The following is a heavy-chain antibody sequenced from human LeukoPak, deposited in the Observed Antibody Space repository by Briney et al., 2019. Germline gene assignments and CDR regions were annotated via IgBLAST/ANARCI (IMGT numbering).Heavy chain of an antibody. CDR1: GFTFSTYW. D-gene: IGHD3-16*01. Sequence: PGGSLRLSCAASGFTFSTYWMHWVRQAPGKGLVWVAQINGDGSDTSYADSMKGRFTISRDNAKNTLYLYINSLRAEDTSVFYCVRGAYYFYGMDVWGQGTTVTASS. J-gene: IGHJ6*02. CDR2: INGDGSDT. V-gene: IGHV3-74*01. CDR3: VRGAYYFYGMDV.